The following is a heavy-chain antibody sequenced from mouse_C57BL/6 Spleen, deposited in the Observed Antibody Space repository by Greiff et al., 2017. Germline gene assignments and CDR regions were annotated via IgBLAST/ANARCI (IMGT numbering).Heavy chain of an antibody. V-gene: IGHV2-2*01. CDR2: IWSGGST. CDR1: GFSLTSYG. CDR3: ARMYGNHYAMDD. J-gene: IGHJ4*01. Sequence: QVQLQQSGPGLVQPSQSLSITCTVSGFSLTSYGVHWVRQSPGKGLEWLGVIWSGGSTDYNAAFISRLSISKDNSKSQVFFKMNSLQADDTAIYYCARMYGNHYAMDDWGQGTSVTVSS. D-gene: IGHD2-10*02.